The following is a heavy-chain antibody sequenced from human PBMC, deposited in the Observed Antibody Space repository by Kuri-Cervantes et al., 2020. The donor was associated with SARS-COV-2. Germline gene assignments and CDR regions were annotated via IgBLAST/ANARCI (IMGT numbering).Heavy chain of an antibody. Sequence: GGSLRLSCAASGFTFSSYAMHWVRQAPGKGLEWVAVISYDGSNKYYADPVKGRFTISRDNSKNTLYLQMNSLRAEDTAVYYCARTYSGSYSDAFDIWGQGTMVTVSS. J-gene: IGHJ3*02. D-gene: IGHD1-26*01. CDR2: ISYDGSNK. CDR1: GFTFSSYA. CDR3: ARTYSGSYSDAFDI. V-gene: IGHV3-30*04.